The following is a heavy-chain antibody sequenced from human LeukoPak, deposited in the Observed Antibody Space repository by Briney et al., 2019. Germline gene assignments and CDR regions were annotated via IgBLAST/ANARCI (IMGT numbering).Heavy chain of an antibody. CDR3: ARDGYSGYDRGNFDY. J-gene: IGHJ4*02. CDR1: GGTFSSYA. Sequence: SVKVSCKASGGTFSSYAISWVRQAPGQGLEWMGGIIPIFGTANYAQKFQGRVTMTRDTSTSTVYMELSSLRSEDTAVYYCARDGYSGYDRGNFDYWGQGTLVTVSS. D-gene: IGHD5-12*01. V-gene: IGHV1-69*05. CDR2: IIPIFGTA.